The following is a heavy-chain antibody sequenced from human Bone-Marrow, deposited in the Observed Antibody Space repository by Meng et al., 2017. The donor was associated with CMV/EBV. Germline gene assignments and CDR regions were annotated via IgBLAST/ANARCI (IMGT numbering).Heavy chain of an antibody. CDR3: ATIYWSSTSCYPTRFDP. CDR1: GYTLNELS. CDR2: FDPEDGET. D-gene: IGHD2-2*01. Sequence: SDKVSCKVSGYTLNELSMHWVRQAPGKGREWMGGFDPEDGETIYAQKFQGRVTMTEDTSTDTAYMELSSLRSEDTAVYYCATIYWSSTSCYPTRFDPWGQGTLVTVSS. V-gene: IGHV1-24*01. J-gene: IGHJ5*02.